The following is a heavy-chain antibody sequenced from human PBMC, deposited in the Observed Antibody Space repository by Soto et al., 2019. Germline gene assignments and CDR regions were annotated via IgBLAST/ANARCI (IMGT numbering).Heavy chain of an antibody. CDR1: GFSFTRYS. CDR3: ARESEDLTSNFDY. Sequence: GGSLRLSCAVSGFSFTRYSMNWVRQAPGKGLEWVSSISSTTNYIYYGDSMKGRFTISRDNAKNSLYLEMNSLRAEDTAVYYCARESEDLTSNFDYWGQGTLVTVSS. CDR2: ISSTTNYI. J-gene: IGHJ4*02. V-gene: IGHV3-21*06.